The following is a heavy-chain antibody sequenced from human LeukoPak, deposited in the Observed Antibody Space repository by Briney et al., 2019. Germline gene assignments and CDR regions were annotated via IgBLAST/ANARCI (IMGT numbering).Heavy chain of an antibody. CDR3: ARVGSSSSGKADYYYYMDV. D-gene: IGHD6-6*01. J-gene: IGHJ6*03. Sequence: ASVKVSCKASGYTFTSYAMNWVRQAPGQGLEWMGWIITNTGNPTYAQGFTGRFVFSLDTSVSTAYLQISSLKAEDTAVYYCARVGSSSSGKADYYYYMDVWGKGTTVTVSS. CDR2: IITNTGNP. V-gene: IGHV7-4-1*02. CDR1: GYTFTSYA.